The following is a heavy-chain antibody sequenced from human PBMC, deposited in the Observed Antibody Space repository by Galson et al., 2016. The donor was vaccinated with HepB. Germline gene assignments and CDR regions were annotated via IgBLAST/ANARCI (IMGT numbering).Heavy chain of an antibody. CDR3: ARFIASPWNDYYYYGMDV. CDR2: ISNDGSNK. CDR1: GFTFSSYG. D-gene: IGHD1-1*01. J-gene: IGHJ6*04. Sequence: SLRLSCAASGFTFSSYGMHWVRQAPGKGLEWLAVISNDGSNKYFADSVKGRFTIPRDNSKNTLYLQMNSLRAEDTAVYYCARFIASPWNDYYYYGMDVWGKGTTVTVSS. V-gene: IGHV3-30*19.